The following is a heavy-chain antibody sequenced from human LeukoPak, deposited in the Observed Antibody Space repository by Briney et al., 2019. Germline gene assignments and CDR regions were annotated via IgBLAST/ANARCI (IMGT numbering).Heavy chain of an antibody. CDR1: GFTFSSYS. J-gene: IGHJ4*02. V-gene: IGHV3-21*01. CDR3: ARDQEYYYDSSGYLGLDY. Sequence: GGSLRLSCAASGFTFSSYSMNWVRQAPGKGLEWVSSISSSSSYIYYADSVKGRFTISRDNAKNSLYLQMNSLRAEDTAVYYCARDQEYYYDSSGYLGLDYWGQGTLVTVSS. CDR2: ISSSSSYI. D-gene: IGHD3-22*01.